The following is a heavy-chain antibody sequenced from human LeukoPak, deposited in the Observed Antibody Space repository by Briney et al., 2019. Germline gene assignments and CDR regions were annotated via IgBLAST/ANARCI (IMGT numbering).Heavy chain of an antibody. V-gene: IGHV3-21*01. D-gene: IGHD2-21*01. Sequence: GGSLRLSCAASGFTSSSYIMNWVRQAPGKGLEWVSSISSGSSYIYYADSVKGRFTISRDDARNSLYLQMNSLRAEDTAVYYCASHIGDYYYYYYMDVWGKGTTDSVSS. CDR3: ASHIGDYYYYYYMDV. J-gene: IGHJ6*03. CDR1: GFTSSSYI. CDR2: ISSGSSYI.